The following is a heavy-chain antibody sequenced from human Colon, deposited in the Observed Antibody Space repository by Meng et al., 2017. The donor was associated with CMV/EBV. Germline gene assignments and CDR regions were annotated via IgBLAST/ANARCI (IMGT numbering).Heavy chain of an antibody. CDR1: GYTFTSYY. J-gene: IGHJ6*02. V-gene: IGHV1-2*02. D-gene: IGHD1-14*01. CDR3: ARDPLGGEPSYYYGMDV. Sequence: ASVKVSCKASGYTFTSYYMHWVRQAPGQGLEWMAWINPNSGATDFAQKFQGRVTMTRDTSISTAYMELSRLTSDDTAVYYCARDPLGGEPSYYYGMDVWGQGTTVTVSS. CDR2: INPNSGAT.